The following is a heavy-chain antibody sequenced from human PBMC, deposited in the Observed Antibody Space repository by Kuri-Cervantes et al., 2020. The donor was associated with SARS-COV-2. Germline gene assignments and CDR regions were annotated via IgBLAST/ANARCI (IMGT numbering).Heavy chain of an antibody. CDR1: GGSISSSSYY. CDR3: ARIRHPYWYFDL. D-gene: IGHD1-1*01. V-gene: IGHV4-39*07. J-gene: IGHJ2*01. Sequence: ESLKISCTVSGGSISSSSYYWGWIRQPSGKGLEWIGSIYYSGSTNYNPSLKSRVTISVDTSKNQFSLKLSSVTAADTAVYYCARIRHPYWYFDLWGRGTLVTVSS. CDR2: IYYSGST.